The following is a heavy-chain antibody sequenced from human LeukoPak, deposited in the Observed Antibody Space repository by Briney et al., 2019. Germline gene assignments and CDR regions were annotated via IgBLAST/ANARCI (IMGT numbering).Heavy chain of an antibody. Sequence: SETLSLTCTVSGGSISSYYWSWIRQPAEKGLEWIGRIYTSGSTNYNPSLKSRVTMSVDTSKNQFSLKLSSVTAADTAVYYCARDGDSGYDLPPYYYYYMDVWGKGTTVTISS. CDR2: IYTSGST. CDR1: GGSISSYY. J-gene: IGHJ6*03. V-gene: IGHV4-4*07. D-gene: IGHD5-12*01. CDR3: ARDGDSGYDLPPYYYYYMDV.